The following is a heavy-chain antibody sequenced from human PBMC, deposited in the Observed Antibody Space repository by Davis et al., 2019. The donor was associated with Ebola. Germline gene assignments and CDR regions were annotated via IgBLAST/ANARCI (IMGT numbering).Heavy chain of an antibody. CDR3: AREVYYYYYGMDA. V-gene: IGHV1-8*02. CDR1: GGTFSSYA. Sequence: ASVKVSCKASGGTFSSYAINWVRQATGQGLEWMGWMNPNSGNTGYAQKFQGRVTMTRNTSISTAYMELSSLRSEDTAVYYCAREVYYYYYGMDAWGQGTTVTVSS. J-gene: IGHJ6*02. CDR2: MNPNSGNT.